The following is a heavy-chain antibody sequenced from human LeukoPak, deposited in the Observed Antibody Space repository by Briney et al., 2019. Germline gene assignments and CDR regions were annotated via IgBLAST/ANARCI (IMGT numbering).Heavy chain of an antibody. V-gene: IGHV1-18*01. CDR2: ISAYNGNT. CDR3: ARDSGTKGNNWFDP. Sequence: GASVKVSCKASGYTFTSYGISWVRQAPGQGLEWMGWISAYNGNTNYAQKLRGRVTMTTDTSTSTAYMELRSLRSDDTAVYYCARDSGTKGNNWFDPWGQGTLVTVSS. J-gene: IGHJ5*02. D-gene: IGHD2-8*01. CDR1: GYTFTSYG.